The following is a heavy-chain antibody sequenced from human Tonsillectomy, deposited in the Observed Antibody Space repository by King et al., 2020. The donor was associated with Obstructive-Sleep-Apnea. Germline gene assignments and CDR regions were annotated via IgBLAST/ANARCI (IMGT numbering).Heavy chain of an antibody. Sequence: QLVESGGGLVQPGGSLRLSCAGSGFTFRSYAMSWVRQAPGKGLEWVSGISGSGGGTYYADSVKGRFTISRDNSKNTLYLQMNSLRAEDTAVYYCAKDIINYDSLTGPVDYWGQGTLVTVSS. V-gene: IGHV3-23*04. CDR3: AKDIINYDSLTGPVDY. CDR1: GFTFRSYA. D-gene: IGHD3-9*01. J-gene: IGHJ4*02. CDR2: ISGSGGGT.